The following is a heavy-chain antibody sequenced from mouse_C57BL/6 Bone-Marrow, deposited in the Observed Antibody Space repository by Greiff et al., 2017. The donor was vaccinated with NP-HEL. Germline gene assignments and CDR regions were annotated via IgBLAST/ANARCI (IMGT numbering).Heavy chain of an antibody. D-gene: IGHD1-1*01. CDR3: TTPYYYGHYFDD. J-gene: IGHJ2*01. V-gene: IGHV14-4*01. CDR2: IDPENGDT. Sequence: VQLQQSGAELVRPGASVKLSCTASGFNIKDDYMHWVKQRPEQGLEWIGWIDPENGDTEYASKFQGKATITADTSSNTAYLQLSSLTSEDTAVYYCTTPYYYGHYFDDWGQGTTLTVSS. CDR1: GFNIKDDY.